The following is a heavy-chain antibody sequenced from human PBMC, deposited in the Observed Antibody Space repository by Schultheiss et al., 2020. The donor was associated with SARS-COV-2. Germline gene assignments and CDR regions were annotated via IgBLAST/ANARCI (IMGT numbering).Heavy chain of an antibody. Sequence: GGSLRLSCAASGFTFSDYYMSWIRQAPGKGLEWVSYISSSGSTIYYADSVKGRFTISRDNAKNTLYLQMNSLRAEDTAVYYCARDPDFWSGSNFDYWGQGTLVTVSS. J-gene: IGHJ4*02. D-gene: IGHD3-3*01. CDR1: GFTFSDYY. CDR2: ISSSGSTI. V-gene: IGHV3-11*04. CDR3: ARDPDFWSGSNFDY.